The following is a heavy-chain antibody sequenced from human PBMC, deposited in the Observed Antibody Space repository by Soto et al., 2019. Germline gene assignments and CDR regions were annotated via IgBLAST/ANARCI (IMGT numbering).Heavy chain of an antibody. Sequence: SETLSLTCAVYGGSFSGYYWSWIRQPPGKGLEWIGEINHSGSTNYNPSLKSRVTISVDTSKNQFSLKLSSVTAADTAVYYCARGSQALLWCGELRRTWFDPWGQGTLVTVSS. CDR1: GGSFSGYY. CDR3: ARGSQALLWCGELRRTWFDP. J-gene: IGHJ5*02. V-gene: IGHV4-34*01. D-gene: IGHD3-10*01. CDR2: INHSGST.